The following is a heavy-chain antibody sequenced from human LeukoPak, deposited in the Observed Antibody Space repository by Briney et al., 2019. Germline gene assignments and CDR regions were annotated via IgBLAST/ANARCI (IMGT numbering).Heavy chain of an antibody. CDR1: GFTFSSYA. J-gene: IGHJ4*02. CDR2: ISYDGSNK. Sequence: GRSLRLSCAASGFTFSSYAMHWVRQAPGKGLEWVAVISYDGSNKYYADSVKGRFTISRDNSKNTLYLQMNSLRAEDTAVYYCAREPRAPYYYDSSGYLASDFDYWGQGTLVTVSS. D-gene: IGHD3-22*01. V-gene: IGHV3-30-3*01. CDR3: AREPRAPYYYDSSGYLASDFDY.